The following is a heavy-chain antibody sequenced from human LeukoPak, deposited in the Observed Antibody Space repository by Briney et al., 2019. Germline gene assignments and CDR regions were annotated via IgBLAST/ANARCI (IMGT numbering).Heavy chain of an antibody. CDR1: GGSFSGYY. V-gene: IGHV4-34*01. Sequence: SETLSLTCAVYGGSFSGYYWSWIRQPPGEGLEWIGEINHSGSTNYNPSPKSRVTISVDTSKNQFSLKLNSVTAADTAVYYCARGCPGGYSSSWYYYFDYWGQGTLVTVSS. D-gene: IGHD6-13*01. J-gene: IGHJ4*02. CDR3: ARGCPGGYSSSWYYYFDY. CDR2: INHSGST.